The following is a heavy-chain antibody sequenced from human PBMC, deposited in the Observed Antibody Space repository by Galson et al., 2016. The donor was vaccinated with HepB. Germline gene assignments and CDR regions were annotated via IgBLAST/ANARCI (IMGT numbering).Heavy chain of an antibody. V-gene: IGHV3-53*01. J-gene: IGHJ4*02. D-gene: IGHD5-24*01. Sequence: SLRLSCAASGFSVSNNHISWFRQAPGKGLEWVSGINNDGTTYYADSVKGRFTISRDNSRNTVFLQMNSLRVDDTAVHFCAKYLRDGTYYLDYWGQGTLVTVTA. CDR3: AKYLRDGTYYLDY. CDR2: INNDGTT. CDR1: GFSVSNNH.